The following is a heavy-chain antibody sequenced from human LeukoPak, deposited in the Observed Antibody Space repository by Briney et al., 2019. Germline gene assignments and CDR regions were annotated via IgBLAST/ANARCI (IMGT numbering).Heavy chain of an antibody. D-gene: IGHD5-24*01. CDR1: GFTVSTYY. CDR2: IYTDGNT. Sequence: GGSLRLSCAASGFTVSTYYMSWLRQAPGKGLGWVSVIYTDGNTYYASSVKGRFTISRDNSKNTLYLQMNSLRAEDTAIYYCARDGYKEWGQGTLVTVSS. V-gene: IGHV3-53*01. CDR3: ARDGYKE. J-gene: IGHJ4*02.